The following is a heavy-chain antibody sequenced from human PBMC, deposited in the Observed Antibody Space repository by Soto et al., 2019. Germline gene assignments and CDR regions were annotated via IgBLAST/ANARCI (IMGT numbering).Heavy chain of an antibody. D-gene: IGHD2-21*01. CDR3: VGEVASGY. CDR2: ISRDGSTM. Sequence: QVQMVESGGGVVQPGRSLRLSCAASGVTLSNFGMHWVRQAPGKGLEWVAVISRDGSTMLYADSVKGRFTISRDSSRNTLYLQMNSLRAEDTAVYHCVGEVASGYWGQGTLVTVSS. J-gene: IGHJ4*02. CDR1: GVTLSNFG. V-gene: IGHV3-30*03.